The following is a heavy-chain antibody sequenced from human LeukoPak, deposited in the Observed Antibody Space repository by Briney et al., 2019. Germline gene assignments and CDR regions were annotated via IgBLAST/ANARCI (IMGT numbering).Heavy chain of an antibody. V-gene: IGHV3-23*01. CDR3: AKTAPGIAAAAYYYYGMDV. CDR2: ISGDKTST. Sequence: PGGSLRLSCAASVFTFSSYAMSWVRQAPGKGLEWLSGISGDKTSTYYADSVKGRFTISRDNSKKTLYLQMNSLRAEDTAVYYCAKTAPGIAAAAYYYYGMDVWGKGTTVTVSS. D-gene: IGHD6-13*01. CDR1: VFTFSSYA. J-gene: IGHJ6*04.